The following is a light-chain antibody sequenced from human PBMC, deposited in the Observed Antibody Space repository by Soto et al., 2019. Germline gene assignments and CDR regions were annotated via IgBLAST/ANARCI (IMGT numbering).Light chain of an antibody. Sequence: EIVLTRSPGTLSLSPGERATLSCRASQSVGGSYVGWYQQKPGQSPRLLIYVANIRATGIPDRFSGSGSGTDFSLTINRLEPEDFAVYYCQLFGGSRTFGQGTKVDIK. CDR1: QSVGGSY. CDR2: VAN. CDR3: QLFGGSRT. V-gene: IGKV3-20*01. J-gene: IGKJ1*01.